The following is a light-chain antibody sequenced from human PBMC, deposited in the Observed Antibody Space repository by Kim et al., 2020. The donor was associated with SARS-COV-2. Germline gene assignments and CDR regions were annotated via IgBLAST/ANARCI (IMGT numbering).Light chain of an antibody. Sequence: STGERATLTCRASHRGSSRYLAWYQLKPGHAPRLLIFGSSNWATGVPDRFSGSGSGTDFTLTITSLEPEDVAVYYCQQDGTLPYTFGQGTKVDIK. J-gene: IGKJ2*01. CDR3: QQDGTLPYT. CDR1: HRGSSRY. V-gene: IGKV3-20*01. CDR2: GSS.